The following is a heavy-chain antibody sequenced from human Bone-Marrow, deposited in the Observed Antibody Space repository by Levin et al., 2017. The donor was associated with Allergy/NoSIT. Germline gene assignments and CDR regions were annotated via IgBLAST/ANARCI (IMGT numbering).Heavy chain of an antibody. CDR3: VKGYSSGWLHFDY. J-gene: IGHJ4*02. CDR2: IGTAGDT. V-gene: IGHV3-13*01. D-gene: IGHD6-19*01. Sequence: HPGGSLRLSCAASGFSFSHYDMYWVRQVPGRGLEWVSAIGTAGDTFYADSVKGRFTISRENAKNSLYLQMNSLRGGDTAVYYCVKGYSSGWLHFDYWGQGNLVTVSS. CDR1: GFSFSHYD.